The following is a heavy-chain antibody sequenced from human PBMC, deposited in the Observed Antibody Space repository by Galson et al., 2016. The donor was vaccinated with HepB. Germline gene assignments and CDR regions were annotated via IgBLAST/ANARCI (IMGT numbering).Heavy chain of an antibody. CDR2: IYYSGTT. J-gene: IGHJ4*02. Sequence: SETLSLTCTVSGGSIGSYYWSWIRQPPGKGLEWLGHIYYSGTTDYNPSLKSRVTISVDTSKNQFSLKLSSVIAADTAFYYCARCVHFNGVCYKFDYWGQGTLVTVSS. V-gene: IGHV4-59*01. D-gene: IGHD2-8*01. CDR3: ARCVHFNGVCYKFDY. CDR1: GGSIGSYY.